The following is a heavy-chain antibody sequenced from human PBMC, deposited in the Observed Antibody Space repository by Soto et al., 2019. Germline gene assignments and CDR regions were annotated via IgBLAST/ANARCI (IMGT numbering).Heavy chain of an antibody. Sequence: SETLSLTCSVSGDSISNSRFYWAWIRQPPGEGLEWIGSIYHTGTTYYSPSLKSRVTTSIDTSRNQFSLKLTSVTAADTAVYYCASQKLDVPAYFDYWGQGTLVTVSS. CDR2: IYHTGTT. CDR3: ASQKLDVPAYFDY. CDR1: GDSISNSRFY. J-gene: IGHJ4*02. D-gene: IGHD1-1*01. V-gene: IGHV4-39*01.